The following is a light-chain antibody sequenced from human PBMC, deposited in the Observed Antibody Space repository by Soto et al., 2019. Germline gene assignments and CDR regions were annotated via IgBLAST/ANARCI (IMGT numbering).Light chain of an antibody. Sequence: EIVMTQSPATLSLSPGERATLSCRASQRITTVAWYQQKPGQAPRLLIYGLSIRAPGVPARFSVSGSGTEFTLTISSLQSEDFAVYFCQQYNSWPLSFGGGTKVEIK. V-gene: IGKV3-15*01. CDR1: QRITT. CDR2: GLS. CDR3: QQYNSWPLS. J-gene: IGKJ4*01.